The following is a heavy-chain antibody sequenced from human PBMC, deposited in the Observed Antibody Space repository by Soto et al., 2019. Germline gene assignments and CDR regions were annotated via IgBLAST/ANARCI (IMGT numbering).Heavy chain of an antibody. Sequence: GGSLRLSCAASGFTFSSYWMHWVRQAPGKGLVWVSRINSDGSSTSYADSVKGRFTISRDNAKNTLYLQMNSLRAEDTAVYYCARGVSRYAGGYYYGMDVWGQGTTVTVSS. CDR1: GFTFSSYW. J-gene: IGHJ6*02. V-gene: IGHV3-74*01. CDR3: ARGVSRYAGGYYYGMDV. CDR2: INSDGSST. D-gene: IGHD3-10*01.